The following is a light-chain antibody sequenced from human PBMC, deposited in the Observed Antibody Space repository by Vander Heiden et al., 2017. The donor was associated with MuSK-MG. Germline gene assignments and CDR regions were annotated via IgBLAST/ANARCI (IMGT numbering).Light chain of an antibody. CDR2: DAS. CDR1: QSVSSS. J-gene: IGKJ1*01. CDR3: YQRWTCGWT. V-gene: IGKV3-11*01. Sequence: EIVLTQSPATLSLFPGERATLSCRASQSVSSSLAPYQQKPGQAPRLLIYDASNSATPIPARFSGSGSGSDFTLSIMSLEPEDFAVYYCYQRWTCGWTFGQGTKVXIK.